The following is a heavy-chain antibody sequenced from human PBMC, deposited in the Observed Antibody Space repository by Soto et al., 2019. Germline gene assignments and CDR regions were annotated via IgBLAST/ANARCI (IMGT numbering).Heavy chain of an antibody. CDR1: GFSFSSYG. V-gene: IGHV3-30*18. Sequence: GGSLRLSCAASGFSFSSYGMHWVRQAPGKGLEWVAIISYDGSNKYYADSAKGRFTISRDNSKNTLFLQMNSLKPEDTAVYYCAKGLGASTFDYWGQGTLVTVSS. D-gene: IGHD3-9*01. CDR3: AKGLGASTFDY. J-gene: IGHJ4*02. CDR2: ISYDGSNK.